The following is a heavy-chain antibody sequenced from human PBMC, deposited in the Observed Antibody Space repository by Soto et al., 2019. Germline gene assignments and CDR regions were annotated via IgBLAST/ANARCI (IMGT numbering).Heavy chain of an antibody. J-gene: IGHJ6*02. V-gene: IGHV1-69*13. D-gene: IGHD3-10*01. CDR2: IIPIFGTA. CDR3: V. Sequence: SVKVSCKASGGNFSSYAISWVRQAPGQGLEWMGGIIPIFGTANYAQKFQGRVTITADELGDTMVRGVIITPSFDYYYGMDVWGQGTTVTVSS. CDR1: GGNFSSYA.